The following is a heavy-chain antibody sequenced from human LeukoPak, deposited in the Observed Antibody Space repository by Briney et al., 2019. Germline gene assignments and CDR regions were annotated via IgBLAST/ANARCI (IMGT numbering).Heavy chain of an antibody. Sequence: SETLSLTCAVYGGSFSGYYWSWIRQPPGKGLEWIGEINHSGSTNYNPSLKSRVTISVDTSKNQFSLKLSSVTAADTAVYYCARDSHVLLWFGELTYYYYGMDVWGQGTTVTVSS. J-gene: IGHJ6*02. CDR3: ARDSHVLLWFGELTYYYYGMDV. CDR1: GGSFSGYY. V-gene: IGHV4-34*01. CDR2: INHSGST. D-gene: IGHD3-10*01.